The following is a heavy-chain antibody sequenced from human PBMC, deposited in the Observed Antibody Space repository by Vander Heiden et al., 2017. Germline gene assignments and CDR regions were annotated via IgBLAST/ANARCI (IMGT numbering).Heavy chain of an antibody. J-gene: IGHJ6*02. V-gene: IGHV4-31*03. CDR1: GGPISRGGYY. CDR3: ARVSYYYGSSPYYYYGMDV. CDR2: IYYRGST. D-gene: IGHD3-10*01. Sequence: QVQLQESGPGLVKPSQILSLTCTVSGGPISRGGYYRSWNRQHPGKGLAWIGYIYYRGSTYYNPSLKSRVTISVDTSKNQFSLKLSSVTAADTAVYYCARVSYYYGSSPYYYYGMDVWGQGTTVTVSS.